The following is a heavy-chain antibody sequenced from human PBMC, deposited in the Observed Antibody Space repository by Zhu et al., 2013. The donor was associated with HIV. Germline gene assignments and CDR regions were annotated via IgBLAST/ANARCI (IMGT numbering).Heavy chain of an antibody. CDR1: GFTFTSSV. V-gene: IGHV1-58*01. Sequence: VQSGPEAKKPGTSVKVSCKASGFTFTSSVVQWVRQARGQRLEWIGWIVVGSGNTNYAQKFQERVTITRDMSTSTAYMELSSLRSEDTAVYYCARSIVYLGYYYDSSGYHRTEWFDPGAREPWSPSPQ. CDR2: IVVGSGNT. D-gene: IGHD3-22*01. CDR3: ARSIVYLGYYYDSSGYHRTEWFDP. J-gene: IGHJ5*02.